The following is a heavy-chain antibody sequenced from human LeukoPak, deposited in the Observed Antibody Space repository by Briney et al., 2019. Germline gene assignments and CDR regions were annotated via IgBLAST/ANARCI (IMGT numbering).Heavy chain of an antibody. V-gene: IGHV3-53*01. J-gene: IGHJ3*02. CDR1: GFTFSSYG. Sequence: GGSLRLSCAASGFTFSSYGISWVRQAPGKGLEWVSIIYSGGSTFYADSVKGRFTISRDNSKNTLYLQMNSLGAEDTAVYYCARGGSYLSAFDIWGQGTMVTVSP. CDR2: IYSGGST. D-gene: IGHD1-26*01. CDR3: ARGGSYLSAFDI.